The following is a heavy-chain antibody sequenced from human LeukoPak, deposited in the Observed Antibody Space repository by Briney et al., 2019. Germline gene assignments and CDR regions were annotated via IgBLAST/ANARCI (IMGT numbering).Heavy chain of an antibody. V-gene: IGHV4-34*01. D-gene: IGHD3-10*01. CDR2: INHSGST. CDR1: GGSFSGHY. Sequence: SETLSLTCAVYGGSFSGHYWSWIRQPPGKGLEWIGEINHSGSTSYNPSLKSRVTISVDTSKNQFSLKLSSVTAADTAVYYCARAPHFYYGSGSYPYYFDYWGQGTLVTVSS. CDR3: ARAPHFYYGSGSYPYYFDY. J-gene: IGHJ4*02.